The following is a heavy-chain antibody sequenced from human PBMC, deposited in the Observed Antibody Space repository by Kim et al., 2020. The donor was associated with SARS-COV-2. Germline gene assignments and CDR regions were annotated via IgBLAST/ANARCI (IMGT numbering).Heavy chain of an antibody. D-gene: IGHD6-19*01. CDR2: ISWNSGSI. Sequence: GGSLRLSCAASGFTFDDYAMHWVRQAPGKGLEWVSGISWNSGSIGYADSVKGRFTISRDNAKNSLYLQMNSLRAEDTALYYCAKDRYSSGWYFPFDYWG. J-gene: IGHJ4*01. V-gene: IGHV3-9*01. CDR3: AKDRYSSGWYFPFDY. CDR1: GFTFDDYA.